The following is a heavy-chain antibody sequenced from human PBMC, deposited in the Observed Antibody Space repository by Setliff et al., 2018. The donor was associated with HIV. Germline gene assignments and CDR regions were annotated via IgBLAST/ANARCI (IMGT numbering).Heavy chain of an antibody. CDR2: INQSGGI. Sequence: PSETLSLTCAVSGGSFSGYYWSWIRQPPGKGLEWIGEINQSGGINYNPSLKSRFTISIDTFKNQFSMKLYSVTAADTAVYYCATASGYDLFMGAFDIWGQGTMVTVSS. D-gene: IGHD5-12*01. CDR3: ATASGYDLFMGAFDI. J-gene: IGHJ3*02. V-gene: IGHV4-34*01. CDR1: GGSFSGYY.